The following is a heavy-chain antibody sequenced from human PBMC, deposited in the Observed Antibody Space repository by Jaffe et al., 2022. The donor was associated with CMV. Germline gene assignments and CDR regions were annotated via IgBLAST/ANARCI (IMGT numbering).Heavy chain of an antibody. CDR1: GGSVSSGSYY. V-gene: IGHV4-61*01. CDR2: IYYSGST. D-gene: IGHD1-26*01. CDR3: AREILLGEWELAFDI. J-gene: IGHJ3*02. Sequence: QVQLQESGPGLVKPSETLSLTCTVSGGSVSSGSYYWSWIRQPPGKGLEWIGYIYYSGSTNYNPSLKSRVTISVDTSKNQFSLKLSSVTAADTAVYYCAREILLGEWELAFDIWGQGTMVTVSS.